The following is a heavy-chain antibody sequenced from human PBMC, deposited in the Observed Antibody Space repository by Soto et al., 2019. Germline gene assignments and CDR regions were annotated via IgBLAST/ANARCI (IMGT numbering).Heavy chain of an antibody. V-gene: IGHV3-30-3*01. CDR1: GFTFSSYA. CDR2: ISYDGSNK. J-gene: IGHJ4*02. CDR3: ARDLQDFWSGYPDY. D-gene: IGHD3-3*01. Sequence: GGSLRLSCAASGFTFSSYAMHWVRQAPGKGLEWVAVISYDGSNKYYADSVKGRFTISRDNSKNTLYLQMNSLRAEDTAVYYCARDLQDFWSGYPDYWGQGTLVTSPQ.